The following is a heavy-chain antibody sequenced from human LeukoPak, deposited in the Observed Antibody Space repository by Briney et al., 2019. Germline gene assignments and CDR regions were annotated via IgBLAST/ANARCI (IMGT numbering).Heavy chain of an antibody. J-gene: IGHJ4*02. D-gene: IGHD4-17*01. CDR3: ARIMTAETTSDY. CDR2: ISSSTSTL. CDR1: GFTFRSYE. Sequence: GGSLRLSCAASGFTFRSYEMNWVRQAPGKGLEWVSYISSSTSTLYYADSVKGRFTISRDNAKNSLYLQMNSLRDEDTAVYYCARIMTAETTSDYWGQGTLVTVSS. V-gene: IGHV3-48*03.